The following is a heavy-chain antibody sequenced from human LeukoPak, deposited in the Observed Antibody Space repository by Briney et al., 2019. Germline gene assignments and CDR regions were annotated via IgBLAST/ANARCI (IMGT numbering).Heavy chain of an antibody. Sequence: GGSLRLSCSASAFTFSRHGMHWVPQAPGKGLEGVTSIYYDGSNEDYADSVKGRFTISRDNSKNTLYLQMNSLRTEDTAVYYCAKDCGGDCYSHSWGQGTLVTVSS. CDR3: AKDCGGDCYSHS. V-gene: IGHV3-30*02. CDR2: IYYDGSNE. J-gene: IGHJ4*02. CDR1: AFTFSRHG. D-gene: IGHD2-21*02.